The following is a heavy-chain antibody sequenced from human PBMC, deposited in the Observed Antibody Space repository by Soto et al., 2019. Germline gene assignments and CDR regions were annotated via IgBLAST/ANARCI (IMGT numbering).Heavy chain of an antibody. CDR1: DDSIGRSNYF. CDR3: ARPLYSGDSSGSFGY. D-gene: IGHD6-19*01. Sequence: QLQLQESGPGLVKPSETLSLTCTVSDDSIGRSNYFLGWIRQPPGKVLEWIGNIFYSGNTHYNPSLKSRVTISLDTSHHHFSLRVSSVTAADTAVYYCARPLYSGDSSGSFGYWGPGALVIVSS. V-gene: IGHV4-39*01. J-gene: IGHJ4*02. CDR2: IFYSGNT.